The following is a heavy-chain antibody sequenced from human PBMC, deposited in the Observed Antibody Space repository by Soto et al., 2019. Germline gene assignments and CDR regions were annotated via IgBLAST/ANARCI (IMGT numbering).Heavy chain of an antibody. CDR3: ARGYYYDSSGYYFDY. J-gene: IGHJ4*02. CDR1: GYRFTIYW. Sequence: GESLKISCKGPGYRFTIYWIAWVRQMPGKGLEWMGMIYPGDSDTRYSPSFQGQVTISADKSITTAYMELSSLRSEDTAVYYCARGYYYDSSGYYFDYWGQGTLVTVSS. V-gene: IGHV5-51*01. D-gene: IGHD3-22*01. CDR2: IYPGDSDT.